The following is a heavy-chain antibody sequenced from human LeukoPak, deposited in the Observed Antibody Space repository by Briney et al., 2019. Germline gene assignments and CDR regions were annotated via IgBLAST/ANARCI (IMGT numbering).Heavy chain of an antibody. V-gene: IGHV4-59*01. J-gene: IGHJ5*02. CDR1: GGSISSYY. CDR3: ARAGNRFDP. CDR2: IYYSGST. Sequence: SETLSLTCTVSGGSISSYYWSWIRQPPGKGLEWIGYIYYSGSTNYNPSLKSRVTISVDTSKNQFSLKLSSVTAADTAVYYCARAGNRFDPWGQGTLVTVSS.